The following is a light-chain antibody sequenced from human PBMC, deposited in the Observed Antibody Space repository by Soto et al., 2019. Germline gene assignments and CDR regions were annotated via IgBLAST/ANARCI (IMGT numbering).Light chain of an antibody. J-gene: IGKJ5*01. V-gene: IGKV3-11*01. CDR3: QQRNNRPPGIT. Sequence: EIVLTQSPCTLSLSPGERATLSCRAGQSVSNNYLAWYHQKPGQAPRLLIYGASNRATGIPARFSGSGSGTDFTLTINRLEPEDFAVYYCQQRNNRPPGITFGQGTRLEIK. CDR2: GAS. CDR1: QSVSNNY.